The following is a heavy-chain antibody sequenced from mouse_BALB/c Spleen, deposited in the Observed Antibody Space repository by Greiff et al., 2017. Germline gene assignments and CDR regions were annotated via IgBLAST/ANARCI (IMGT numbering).Heavy chain of an antibody. Sequence: EVKLVESGGGLVQPGGSLRLSCATSGFTFTDYYMSWVRQPPGKALEWLGFIRNKANGYTTEYSASVKGRFTISRDNSQSILYLQMNTLRAEDSATYYCARDKVRYAMDYWGQGTSVTVSS. V-gene: IGHV7-3*02. D-gene: IGHD2-14*01. CDR1: GFTFTDYY. J-gene: IGHJ4*01. CDR2: IRNKANGYTT. CDR3: ARDKVRYAMDY.